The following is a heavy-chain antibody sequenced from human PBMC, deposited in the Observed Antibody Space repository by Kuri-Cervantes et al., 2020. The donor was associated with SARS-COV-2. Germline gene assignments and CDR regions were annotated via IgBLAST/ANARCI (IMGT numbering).Heavy chain of an antibody. Sequence: GGSLRLSCEASGFNFSTYVMNWVRQAPGEGLEWVSSISSSSSYIYYADSVKGRFTISRHNSKNTLYLQMNSLRAEDTAVYYCARGYVGSGYYWGFDYWGQGTLVTVSS. D-gene: IGHD3-22*01. CDR1: GFNFSTYV. CDR2: ISSSSSYI. J-gene: IGHJ4*02. V-gene: IGHV3-21*04. CDR3: ARGYVGSGYYWGFDY.